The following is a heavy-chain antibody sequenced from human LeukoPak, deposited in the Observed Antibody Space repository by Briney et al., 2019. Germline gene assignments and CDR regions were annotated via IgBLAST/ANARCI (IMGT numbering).Heavy chain of an antibody. Sequence: ASVKVSCKASGYTFTSYYMHWVRQAPGQGLEWMGIINPSGGSTSYAQKFQGRVTMTRDKSTSTVYMELSSLRSEDTAVYYCARAGGYYYDSSGYNNFDYWGQGTLVTVSS. J-gene: IGHJ4*02. CDR1: GYTFTSYY. V-gene: IGHV1-46*01. CDR2: INPSGGST. D-gene: IGHD3-22*01. CDR3: ARAGGYYYDSSGYNNFDY.